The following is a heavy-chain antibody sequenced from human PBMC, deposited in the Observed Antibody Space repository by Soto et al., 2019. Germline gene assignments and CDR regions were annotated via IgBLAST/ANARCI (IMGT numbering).Heavy chain of an antibody. J-gene: IGHJ5*02. CDR1: GGSISSIDYF. Sequence: QVQLQESGPGLVKPSQTLSLTCSVSGGSISSIDYFWSWIRQPPGKGLEWIGFIYHTGTTYYNPSLRSRVNISIDTSKSQFSMKLISVTAADTAVYYCARVMAAMKNWLDPWGQGTLVTVS. CDR2: IYHTGTT. V-gene: IGHV4-30-4*01. D-gene: IGHD2-2*01. CDR3: ARVMAAMKNWLDP.